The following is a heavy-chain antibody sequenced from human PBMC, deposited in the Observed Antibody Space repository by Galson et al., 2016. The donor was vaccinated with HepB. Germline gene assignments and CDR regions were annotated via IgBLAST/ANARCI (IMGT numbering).Heavy chain of an antibody. J-gene: IGHJ5*01. Sequence: ETLSLTCTVHGGSFRGYYWTWIRQSPGKGLEWIGQITYRGITTYLPSLESRVTISLDTSKNQFSLKLHSVTAADAAVYYCAKRGVGGPCDSWGQGTLVTVSS. V-gene: IGHV4-34*01. CDR1: GGSFRGYY. CDR3: AKRGVGGPCDS. D-gene: IGHD1-26*01. CDR2: ITYRGIT.